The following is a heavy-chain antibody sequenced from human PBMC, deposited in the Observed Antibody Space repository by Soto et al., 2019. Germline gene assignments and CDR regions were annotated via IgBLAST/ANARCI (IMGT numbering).Heavy chain of an antibody. CDR3: TTDDYGDYVGPDY. CDR1: GFPFSNAW. D-gene: IGHD4-17*01. V-gene: IGHV3-15*07. CDR2: IKSKTDGGTT. J-gene: IGHJ4*02. Sequence: PVGPKRLSCTASGFPFSNAWMNWVRQAPGKGLEWVGRIKSKTDGGTTDYAAPVKGRFTISRDDSKNTLYLQMNSLKTEDTAVYYCTTDDYGDYVGPDYWGQGTLVTVSS.